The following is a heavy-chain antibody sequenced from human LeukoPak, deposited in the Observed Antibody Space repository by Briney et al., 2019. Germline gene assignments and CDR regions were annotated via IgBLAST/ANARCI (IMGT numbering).Heavy chain of an antibody. CDR3: TRLRHSNTDYYYYYGMDV. D-gene: IGHD2/OR15-2a*01. CDR1: GFTFSGCA. Sequence: GGSLRLSCEASGFTFSGCAMHWLPQATGKGLECVGRIRSTTDTAYAASVKGRFTISRDDSKNTAYLQMNSLKTEDTAVYYCTRLRHSNTDYYYYYGMDVWGQGTTVTVSS. J-gene: IGHJ6*02. V-gene: IGHV3-73*01. CDR2: IRSTTDT.